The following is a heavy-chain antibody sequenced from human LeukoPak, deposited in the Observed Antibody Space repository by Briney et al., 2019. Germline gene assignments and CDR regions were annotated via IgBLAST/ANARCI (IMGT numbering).Heavy chain of an antibody. D-gene: IGHD3-10*01. Sequence: GGSLRLSCAASGFTVSNNYMTWVRQAPGKGLDCVSVITSAGATYYADSVKGRFIISRDNSQNTLYLQMNSLRAEDTAVYYCASRESPGYYYGMDVWGQGTTVTVSS. J-gene: IGHJ6*02. CDR2: ITSAGAT. V-gene: IGHV3-66*01. CDR1: GFTVSNNY. CDR3: ASRESPGYYYGMDV.